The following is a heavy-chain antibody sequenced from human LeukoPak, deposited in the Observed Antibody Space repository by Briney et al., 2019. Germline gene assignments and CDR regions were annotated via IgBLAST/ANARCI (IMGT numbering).Heavy chain of an antibody. CDR3: AGRGFYEYHDY. J-gene: IGHJ4*02. D-gene: IGHD5/OR15-5a*01. V-gene: IGHV4-34*01. CDR2: INHSGST. CDR1: GGHFNGYF. Sequence: SETLADTRAVYGGHFNGYFWSWIRQPPGKGLEWIGEINHSGSTNYNPSLKSRVTISVDTSKNQFSLKLSSVTAADTAVYYCAGRGFYEYHDYWGQGTLVTVSS.